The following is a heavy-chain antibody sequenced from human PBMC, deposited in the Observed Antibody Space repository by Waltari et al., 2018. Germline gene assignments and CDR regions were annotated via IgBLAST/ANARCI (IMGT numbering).Heavy chain of an antibody. J-gene: IGHJ4*02. CDR2: ISADGSST. Sequence: EVQLVESGGGLVQPGGSLRLSCSASTFTFTDSAMHWVRQAAGKGLEYVSSISADGSSTYYADSVKGRFTISRDNSKDTLYLHMSSLRREDTAVYYCVKERGLQRFFDSWRQGTLVTVSS. D-gene: IGHD1-1*01. CDR3: VKERGLQRFFDS. CDR1: TFTFTDSA. V-gene: IGHV3-64D*06.